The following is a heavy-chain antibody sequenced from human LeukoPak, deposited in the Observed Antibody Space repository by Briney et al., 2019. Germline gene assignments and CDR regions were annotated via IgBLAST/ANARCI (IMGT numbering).Heavy chain of an antibody. Sequence: GESLKISCKGSGYSFTSYWIGWVRQMPEKGLEWMGIIYPGDSDTRYSPSFQGQVTISADKSISTAYLQWSSLKASDTAMYYCARTQESSGWDFDYWGQGTLVTVSS. CDR2: IYPGDSDT. J-gene: IGHJ4*02. D-gene: IGHD6-19*01. V-gene: IGHV5-51*01. CDR1: GYSFTSYW. CDR3: ARTQESSGWDFDY.